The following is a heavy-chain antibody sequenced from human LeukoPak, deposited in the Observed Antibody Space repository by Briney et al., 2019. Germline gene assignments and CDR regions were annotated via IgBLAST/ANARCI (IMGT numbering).Heavy chain of an antibody. J-gene: IGHJ4*02. Sequence: GGSLRLSCAASGFTFSSYGMHWVRQAPGKGLEWVSGISGSGDSTYYADSVKGRFTISRDNSKNKLYLQMNSLRAEDTAVYYCAKDRSDYAPYYFDYWGQGTLVTVSS. D-gene: IGHD4-17*01. CDR3: AKDRSDYAPYYFDY. V-gene: IGHV3-23*01. CDR1: GFTFSSYG. CDR2: ISGSGDST.